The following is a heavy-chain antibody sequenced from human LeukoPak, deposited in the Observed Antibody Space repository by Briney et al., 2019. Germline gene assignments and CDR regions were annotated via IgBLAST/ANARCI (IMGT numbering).Heavy chain of an antibody. V-gene: IGHV3-23*01. CDR1: GFTFSSYA. D-gene: IGHD3-9*01. CDR2: ISGSGGST. CDR3: AKDRGTTKYYDILTGSLN. Sequence: AGSLRLTCAASGFTFSSYALSWVRQAPGQGLVWVSAISGSGGSTYYADYVKGRFTITRDNSKNTLYLQMSSLRAEDTAVYYCAKDRGTTKYYDILTGSLNWGQGTLVTVSS. J-gene: IGHJ4*02.